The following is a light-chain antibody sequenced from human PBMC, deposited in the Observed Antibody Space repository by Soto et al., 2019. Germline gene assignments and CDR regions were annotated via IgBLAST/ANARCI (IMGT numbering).Light chain of an antibody. CDR1: QAVRNNY. J-gene: IGKJ1*01. CDR2: GAS. Sequence: EFVLTQSPGTLSLSPGERATLSCRARQAVRNNYLAWYQQKPGEAPRLLIYGASSRATGITDRLSGRGSGTDFTLTISRMEPEDFAVYYSQQYGSSPRTFGQGTKVDIK. CDR3: QQYGSSPRT. V-gene: IGKV3-20*01.